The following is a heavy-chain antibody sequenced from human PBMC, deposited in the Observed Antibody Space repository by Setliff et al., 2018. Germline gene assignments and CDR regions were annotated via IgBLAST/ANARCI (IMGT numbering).Heavy chain of an antibody. Sequence: LRLSCAASGFTLNTYGISWVRQAPGKGLEWVAYISSSGSIYYANSVKGRFTISRDNAKNSLYLQMNSLRAEDTAVYYCARDGGMGMIKGYYYGLDVWGQGTSVTVSS. CDR3: ARDGGMGMIKGYYYGLDV. V-gene: IGHV3-48*03. CDR1: GFTLNTYG. J-gene: IGHJ6*02. D-gene: IGHD3-16*01. CDR2: ISSSGSI.